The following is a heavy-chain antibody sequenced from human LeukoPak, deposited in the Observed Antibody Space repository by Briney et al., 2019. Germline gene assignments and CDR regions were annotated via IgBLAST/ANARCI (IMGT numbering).Heavy chain of an antibody. CDR3: ARGVSYYDFWSGYYGY. J-gene: IGHJ4*02. V-gene: IGHV4-38-2*01. Sequence: PSETLSLTCAVSGYSISSGYYWGWIRQPPGKGLEWIGSIYHSGSTYYNPSLKSRVTISVDTSKNQFSLKLSSVNAADTAVYYCARGVSYYDFWSGYYGYWGQGTLVTVSS. D-gene: IGHD3-3*01. CDR2: IYHSGST. CDR1: GYSISSGYY.